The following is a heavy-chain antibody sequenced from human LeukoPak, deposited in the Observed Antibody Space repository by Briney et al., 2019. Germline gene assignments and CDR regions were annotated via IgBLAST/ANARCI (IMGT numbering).Heavy chain of an antibody. J-gene: IGHJ5*02. Sequence: SETLSLTCTVSNGSISSYDWSWIRQPPGKGLEWIGYMYYSGTTNYNPALKSRVTISIDTSKNQFSLRLTSVTAADTAMYYCAGQVGASSWFDPWGQGTLVTVSS. CDR3: AGQVGASSWFDP. CDR1: NGSISSYD. D-gene: IGHD1-26*01. V-gene: IGHV4-59*01. CDR2: MYYSGTT.